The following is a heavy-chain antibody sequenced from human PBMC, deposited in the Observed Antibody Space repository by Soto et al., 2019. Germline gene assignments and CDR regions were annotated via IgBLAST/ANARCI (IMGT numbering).Heavy chain of an antibody. CDR1: GFTFDDYA. V-gene: IGHV3-9*01. Sequence: EVQLVESGGGLVQPGRSLRLSCAASGFTFDDYAMHWVRQAPGKGLEWVSGISWNSGSIGYADSVKGRFTISRDNAKNSLYLQMNSLRAEDTALYYWAGSSWYGGYFDYWGQGTLVTVSS. D-gene: IGHD6-13*01. CDR3: AGSSWYGGYFDY. CDR2: ISWNSGSI. J-gene: IGHJ4*02.